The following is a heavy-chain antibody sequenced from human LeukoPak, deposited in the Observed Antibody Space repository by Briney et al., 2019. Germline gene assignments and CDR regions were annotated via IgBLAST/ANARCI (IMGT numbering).Heavy chain of an antibody. CDR1: GGSFSGYY. J-gene: IGHJ3*02. Sequence: SETLSLTCAVYGGSFSGYYWSWIRQPPGKGLEWIGEINHSGSTNYNPSLKSRVTISVDTSKNQFSLKLSSVTAADTAVYYCAETSSSPGAFDIWGQGTMVTVSS. V-gene: IGHV4-34*01. CDR3: AETSSSPGAFDI. CDR2: INHSGST. D-gene: IGHD6-6*01.